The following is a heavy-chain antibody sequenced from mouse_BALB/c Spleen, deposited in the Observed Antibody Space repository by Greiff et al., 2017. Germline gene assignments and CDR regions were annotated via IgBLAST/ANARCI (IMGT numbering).Heavy chain of an antibody. D-gene: IGHD1-3*01. CDR3: IREAPYAMDY. CDR2: IDPETGGT. V-gene: IGHV1-15*01. Sequence: QVQLQQSGAELVRPGASVTLSCKASGFTFTDYEMHWVKQTPVHGLEWIGAIDPETGGTAYNQKFKGKATLTADKSSSTAYMELRSLTSEDSAVYYCIREAPYAMDYWGQGTSVTVSS. CDR1: GFTFTDYE. J-gene: IGHJ4*01.